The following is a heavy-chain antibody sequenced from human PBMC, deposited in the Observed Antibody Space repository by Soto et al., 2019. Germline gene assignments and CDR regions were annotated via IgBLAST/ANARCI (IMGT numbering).Heavy chain of an antibody. CDR3: AKETSPGNDVHFTFDY. V-gene: IGHV3-30*18. D-gene: IGHD3-3*02. CDR2: ISYDGNNK. CDR1: GFTYSTYT. Sequence: PGGSLRLSCAASGFTYSTYTMHWVRQAPGKGLEWVAVISYDGNNKFFADSVKGRFTISRDNSNITLYLQMNSLRAEDTALYYCAKETSPGNDVHFTFDYWGQGTLVTVSS. J-gene: IGHJ4*02.